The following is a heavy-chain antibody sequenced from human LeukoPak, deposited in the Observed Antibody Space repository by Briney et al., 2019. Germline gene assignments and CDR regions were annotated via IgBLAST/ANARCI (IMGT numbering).Heavy chain of an antibody. Sequence: SETLSLTCAVSGYSISSGCYWGWIRQPPGKGLEWIGSIYHSGSTYYNPSLKSRVTISVDTSKNQFSLKLSSVTAADTAVYYCARVSTTYYDFWSGYYPFYYYYYMDVWGKGTTVTVSS. CDR2: IYHSGST. J-gene: IGHJ6*03. CDR1: GYSISSGCY. V-gene: IGHV4-38-2*01. CDR3: ARVSTTYYDFWSGYYPFYYYYYMDV. D-gene: IGHD3-3*01.